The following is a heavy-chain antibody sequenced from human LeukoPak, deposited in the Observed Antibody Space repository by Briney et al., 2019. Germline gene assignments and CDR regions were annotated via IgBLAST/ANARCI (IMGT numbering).Heavy chain of an antibody. J-gene: IGHJ4*02. CDR3: AREVFKDYYGSGSYLDY. Sequence: PGGSLRLSCAASGFTFRSYNMTWVRQAPGKGLEWVSYISSSSSTIYYADSGKGRFTISRDNAENSLYLQMNSLRAEDTAVYYCAREVFKDYYGSGSYLDYWGQGTLVTVSS. CDR1: GFTFRSYN. D-gene: IGHD3-10*01. CDR2: ISSSSSTI. V-gene: IGHV3-48*01.